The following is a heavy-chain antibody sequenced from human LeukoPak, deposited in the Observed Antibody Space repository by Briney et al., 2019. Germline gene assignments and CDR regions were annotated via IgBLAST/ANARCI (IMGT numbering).Heavy chain of an antibody. D-gene: IGHD1-26*01. V-gene: IGHV4-59*08. CDR1: GSMYNYY. CDR3: ARHISSGGTYAHFDY. J-gene: IGHJ4*02. Sequence: PSETLSLTCTVSGSMYNYYWSWIRQPPGKGLEWIGYIHYSGSTNYNPFLKSRVTMSLDTSNNQVSLKLNSVTAADTAVYYCARHISSGGTYAHFDYWGQGTLVTVSS. CDR2: IHYSGST.